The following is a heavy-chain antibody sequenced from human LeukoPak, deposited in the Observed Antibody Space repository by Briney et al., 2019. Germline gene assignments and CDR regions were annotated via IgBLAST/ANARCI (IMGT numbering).Heavy chain of an antibody. D-gene: IGHD3-3*01. CDR3: AKADLPDRYFDY. CDR1: GFTFSSYG. V-gene: IGHV3-30*18. Sequence: GRSLRLSCAASGFTFSSYGMHWVRQAPGKGLEWVAVISYDGSNKYYADSVKGRFTISRDNSKNTPYLQMNSLRAEDTAVYYCAKADLPDRYFDYWGQGTLVTVSS. CDR2: ISYDGSNK. J-gene: IGHJ4*02.